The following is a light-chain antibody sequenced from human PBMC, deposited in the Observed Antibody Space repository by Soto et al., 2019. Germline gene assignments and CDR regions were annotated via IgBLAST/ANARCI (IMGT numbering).Light chain of an antibody. CDR2: GAS. CDR1: QSISSSY. Sequence: DIVLTQSPGTLSLSPGERATLSCRASQSISSSYLAWNQQKPGQAPRLLIYGASSRATGLQDRFSGSGSGTDFTLTISRLEAEDFAVYYCQQYGRSPYTFGQGTKLEIK. J-gene: IGKJ2*01. CDR3: QQYGRSPYT. V-gene: IGKV3-20*01.